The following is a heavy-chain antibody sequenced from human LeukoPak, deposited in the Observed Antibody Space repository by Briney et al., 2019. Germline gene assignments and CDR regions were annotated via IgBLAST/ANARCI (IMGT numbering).Heavy chain of an antibody. V-gene: IGHV3-30*18. CDR1: GFTFSSYG. J-gene: IGHJ4*02. CDR2: ISYDVSNK. D-gene: IGHD3-10*01. CDR3: AKDFLPHISMVRGVTTLFDF. Sequence: GRSLRLSCAASGFTFSSYGMHWVRQAPGKGLEWVIGISYDVSNKYYADSVKGRFTISRDNSKNTLYLQMNSLRAEDTAVYYCAKDFLPHISMVRGVTTLFDFWGQGTLVTVSS.